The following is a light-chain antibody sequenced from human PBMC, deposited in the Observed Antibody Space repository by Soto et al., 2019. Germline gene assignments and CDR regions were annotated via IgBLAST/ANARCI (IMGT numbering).Light chain of an antibody. CDR2: KIS. CDR3: MQATPSLWT. J-gene: IGKJ1*01. Sequence: EIVMTQTPLSSPVTLGQPASISCRSSQSLLHSDGNTYLSWLQQRPGQPPRLLIYKISERFSGVPDRVSGSGAGTDFTLTISRVEAEDVVVYYCMQATPSLWTFGQGTKVEIK. CDR1: QSLLHSDGNTY. V-gene: IGKV2-24*01.